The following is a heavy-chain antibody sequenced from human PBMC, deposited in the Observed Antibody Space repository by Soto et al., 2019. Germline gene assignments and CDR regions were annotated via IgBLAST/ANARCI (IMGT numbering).Heavy chain of an antibody. CDR2: IYHSGST. D-gene: IGHD5-18*01. Sequence: PSETLSLTCAVSGGSISSGGYSWSWIRQPPGKGLEWIGYIYHSGSTYYSPSLKSRVTISVDRSKNQFSLKLSSVTAADTAVYYCARGSAMVVMDVWGQGTTVTVSS. J-gene: IGHJ6*02. V-gene: IGHV4-30-2*01. CDR1: GGSISSGGYS. CDR3: ARGSAMVVMDV.